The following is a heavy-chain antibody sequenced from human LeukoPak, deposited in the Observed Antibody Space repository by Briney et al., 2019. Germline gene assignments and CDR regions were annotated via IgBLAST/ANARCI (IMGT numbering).Heavy chain of an antibody. CDR1: GITLANYG. CDR3: AKRGVVIRVILVGFHKEAYYFDS. J-gene: IGHJ4*02. CDR2: VSGSGGCS. Sequence: GGSLRLSCVVSGITLANYGMSWVRQAPGKGLEWVAGVSGSGGCSNYAESGKGRFTVSRDNPKITLYLNMNSLRAQHTAVYFCAKRGVVIRVILVGFHKEAYYFDSGGQGALVTVSS. V-gene: IGHV3-23*01. D-gene: IGHD3-22*01.